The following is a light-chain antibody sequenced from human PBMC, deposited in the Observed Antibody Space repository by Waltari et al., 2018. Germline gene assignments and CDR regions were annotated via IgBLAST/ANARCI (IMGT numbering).Light chain of an antibody. CDR1: TPNIGHNY. J-gene: IGLJ2*01. CDR2: GND. V-gene: IGLV1-51*02. CDR3: GTWDNTLSAV. Sequence: QSVLTQPPSVSAAPGQKVNSSCSGRTPNIGHNYVSWYQQFPGPAPKVLIYGNDKRATGIPDRFSGSNSGTSATLDITGLQTGDEADYYCGTWDNTLSAVFGGGTKVTVL.